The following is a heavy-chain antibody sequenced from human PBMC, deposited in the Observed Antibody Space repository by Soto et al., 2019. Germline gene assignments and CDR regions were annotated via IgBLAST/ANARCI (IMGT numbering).Heavy chain of an antibody. CDR2: IYYSGST. CDR3: ARIDEAFDI. CDR1: GGSISSYY. Sequence: PSETLSLTCTVSGGSISSYYWSWIRQPPGKGLEWIGYIYYSGSTNYNPSLKSRVTISVDTSKNQFSLKLSSVTAADTAVYYCARIDEAFDIWGQGTMVTVS. J-gene: IGHJ3*02. V-gene: IGHV4-59*01.